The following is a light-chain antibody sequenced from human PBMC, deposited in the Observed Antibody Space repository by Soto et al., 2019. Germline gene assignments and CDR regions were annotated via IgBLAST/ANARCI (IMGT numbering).Light chain of an antibody. J-gene: IGKJ1*01. CDR1: QSVSSY. V-gene: IGKV3-11*01. Sequence: DIVLTQSPATLSLSPGERATLSCRASQSVSSYLAWYQQKPGQAPRLLIYDASNRATGIPARFSGSGSGTDFTLTISSLQPEDFATYYCLQLYNFSWTFGQGTKVEIK. CDR3: LQLYNFSWT. CDR2: DAS.